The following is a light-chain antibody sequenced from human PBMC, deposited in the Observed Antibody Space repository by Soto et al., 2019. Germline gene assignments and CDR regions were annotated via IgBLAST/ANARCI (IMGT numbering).Light chain of an antibody. V-gene: IGLV2-14*03. CDR1: SSDVGGYHY. Sequence: QSVLTQPASVSGSPGQSITISCTGTSSDVGGYHYVSWYQHHSGKAPKLMIYDVDNRPSGVSNRFSGSKSGNTASLTISGLQAEDEADYYCNSYTSSSTYVVFGGGTKLTVL. CDR2: DVD. CDR3: NSYTSSSTYVV. J-gene: IGLJ2*01.